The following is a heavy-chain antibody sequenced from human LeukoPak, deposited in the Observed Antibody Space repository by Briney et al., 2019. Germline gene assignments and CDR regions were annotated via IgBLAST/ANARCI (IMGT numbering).Heavy chain of an antibody. J-gene: IGHJ4*02. CDR3: ARLSRGRYFDYIFDY. V-gene: IGHV4-39*01. CDR2: LYYSGST. CDR1: GGSVSSTEFS. Sequence: PSETLPLTCTVSGGSVSSTEFSWGWIRQPPGKGLQWVGNLYYSGSTSYHPSLNSRVTMSVDTSKNQFSLKMTSVTAADTAAYYCARLSRGRYFDYIFDYWGQGSLVTVSS. D-gene: IGHD3-9*01.